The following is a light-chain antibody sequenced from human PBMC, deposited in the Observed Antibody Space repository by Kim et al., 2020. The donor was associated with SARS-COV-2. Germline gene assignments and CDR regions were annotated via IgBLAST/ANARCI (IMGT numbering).Light chain of an antibody. V-gene: IGKV3-15*01. CDR2: GAS. J-gene: IGKJ1*01. CDR1: QSVSSN. Sequence: EVVMTQSPATLSVSPGERVTLSCRASQSVSSNLAWYQQKPGQAPRLLIYGASTRATGIPDKFSGSGSGTEFTLTISSLQSEDFAVYYCQQYNQWWTFGQGTKVDIK. CDR3: QQYNQWWT.